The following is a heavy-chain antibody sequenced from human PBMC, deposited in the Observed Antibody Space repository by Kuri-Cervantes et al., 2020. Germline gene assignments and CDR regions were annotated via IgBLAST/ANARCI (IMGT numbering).Heavy chain of an antibody. CDR3: ARGSVQLWLFGYYYMDV. J-gene: IGHJ6*03. CDR1: GYSFTTYW. V-gene: IGHV5-51*01. CDR2: IYPGDSDT. D-gene: IGHD5-18*01. Sequence: GGSLRLSCKASGYSFTTYWIGWVPQMPGKGPEWMGIIYPGDSDTRYSPSFQGQVTISADKSISTAHLQWRSLKASDTAMYYCARGSVQLWLFGYYYMDVWGKGTTVTVSS.